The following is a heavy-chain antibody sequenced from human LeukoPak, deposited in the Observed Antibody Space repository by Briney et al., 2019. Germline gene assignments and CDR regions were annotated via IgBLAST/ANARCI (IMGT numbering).Heavy chain of an antibody. D-gene: IGHD5-12*01. CDR2: INHSGST. V-gene: IGHV4-34*01. Sequence: SETLSLACAVYGGSFSGYYWSWIRQPPGKGLEWIGEINHSGSTNYNPSLKSRVTISVDTSKNQFSLKLSSVTAADTAVYYCARGRGWLRPFHFDYWGQGTLVTVSS. J-gene: IGHJ4*02. CDR1: GGSFSGYY. CDR3: ARGRGWLRPFHFDY.